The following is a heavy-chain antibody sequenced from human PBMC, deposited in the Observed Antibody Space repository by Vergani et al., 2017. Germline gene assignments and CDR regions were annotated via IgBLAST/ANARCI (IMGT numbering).Heavy chain of an antibody. J-gene: IGHJ5*02. V-gene: IGHV3-30*18. CDR3: AKDFEHTQYR. CDR1: GFTFSSYG. CDR2: ISYDGSNK. Sequence: QVQLVESGGGVVQPGRSLRLSCAASGFTFSSYGMHWVRQAPGKGLEWVAVISYDGSNKYYADSVKGRFTISRDNSKNTLYLQMNSLRAEDTAVYYCAKDFEHTQYRWGQGTLVTVSS.